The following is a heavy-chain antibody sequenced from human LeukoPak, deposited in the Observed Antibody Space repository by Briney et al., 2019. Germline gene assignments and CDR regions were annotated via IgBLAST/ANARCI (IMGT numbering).Heavy chain of an antibody. J-gene: IGHJ4*02. Sequence: ASVKVSCKASGGTFSSYAISWVRQAPGQGLEWMGRIIPILGIANYAQKFQGRVTMTRDTSTSTVYMELSSLRSEDTAVYYCARKDSSGWYGGFDYWGQGTLVTVSS. CDR1: GGTFSSYA. CDR2: IIPILGIA. V-gene: IGHV1-69*04. D-gene: IGHD6-19*01. CDR3: ARKDSSGWYGGFDY.